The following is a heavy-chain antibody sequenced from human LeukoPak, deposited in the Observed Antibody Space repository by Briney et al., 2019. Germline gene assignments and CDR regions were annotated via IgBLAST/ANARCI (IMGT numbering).Heavy chain of an antibody. Sequence: SETLSLTCAVYGGSFSGYYWSWIRQPPGKGLEWIGEINHSGSTNYNPSLKSRVTISVDTSKNQFSLKLSSVTAADTAVYYCARNIVRGKTNWFDPWGQGTLVTVSS. CDR2: INHSGST. CDR1: GGSFSGYY. CDR3: ARNIVRGKTNWFDP. V-gene: IGHV4-34*01. J-gene: IGHJ5*02. D-gene: IGHD2/OR15-2a*01.